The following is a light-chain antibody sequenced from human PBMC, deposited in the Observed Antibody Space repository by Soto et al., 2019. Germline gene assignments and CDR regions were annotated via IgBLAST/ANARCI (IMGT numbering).Light chain of an antibody. CDR1: QSISSW. Sequence: DIQMTQSPSTLSASVGDRVTITCRASQSISSWVAWYQQKPGKAPKLLIYKASSLESGVPSRCSGSGSGTEFNLTISSLQPDDFATYYCQQYNSYWTFGQGTKVEIK. CDR3: QQYNSYWT. J-gene: IGKJ1*01. CDR2: KAS. V-gene: IGKV1-5*03.